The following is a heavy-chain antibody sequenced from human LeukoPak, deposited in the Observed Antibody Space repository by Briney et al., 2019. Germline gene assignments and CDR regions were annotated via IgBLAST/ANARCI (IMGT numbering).Heavy chain of an antibody. V-gene: IGHV3-23*01. J-gene: IGHJ4*02. CDR1: GFTFTGYG. CDR3: AKSWEFQLSFFDS. D-gene: IGHD3-10*01. CDR2: ISYSGRST. Sequence: GGTLRLSCAASGFTFTGYGMSWVCQAPGKGLEWLSTISYSGRSTYYADSVKGRFTISRDNSMDTLYLQMNSLRAEDTAVYYCAKSWEFQLSFFDSWGQGTLVTVSS.